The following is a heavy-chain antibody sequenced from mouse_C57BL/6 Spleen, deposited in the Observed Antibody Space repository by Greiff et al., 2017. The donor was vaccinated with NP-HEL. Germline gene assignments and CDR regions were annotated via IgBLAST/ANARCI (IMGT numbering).Heavy chain of an antibody. CDR3: ARYIGRGYAMDY. D-gene: IGHD3-1*01. CDR1: GFTFTDYY. Sequence: EVKLMESGGGLVQPGGSLSLSCAASGFTFTDYYMSWVRQPPGKALEWLGFIRNKATGYTTEYSASVKGRFTISRDNSQSILYLQMNALRAEDSATYYCARYIGRGYAMDYWGQGTSVTVSS. J-gene: IGHJ4*01. CDR2: IRNKATGYTT. V-gene: IGHV7-3*01.